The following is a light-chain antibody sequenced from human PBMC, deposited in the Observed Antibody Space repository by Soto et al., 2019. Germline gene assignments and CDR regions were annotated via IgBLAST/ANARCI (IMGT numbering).Light chain of an antibody. CDR1: SSDVGGYNF. CDR3: SSHTTTSTVYV. V-gene: IGLV2-14*03. Sequence: QSARTQPASVSGSPGQSITISCTGTSSDVGGYNFVSWYQQHPGKAPKLMIYDDSNRPSGVSNRFSGSKSGNTASLTISGLQAEDEADYYCSSHTTTSTVYVFGTGTKVTVL. CDR2: DDS. J-gene: IGLJ1*01.